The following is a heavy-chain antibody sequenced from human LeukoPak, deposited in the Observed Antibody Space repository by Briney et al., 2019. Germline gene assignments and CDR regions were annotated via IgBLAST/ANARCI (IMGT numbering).Heavy chain of an antibody. V-gene: IGHV3-74*01. CDR1: GFTFSSYW. CDR2: INSDGSST. J-gene: IGHJ6*03. D-gene: IGHD3-22*01. CDR3: ARASRNYDSSGYYFRYYYYYYMDV. Sequence: PGGSLRLSCAASGFTFSSYWMHWVRQAPGKGLVWVSRINSDGSSTSYADSVKGRFTISRDNAKNTLYLQMNSLRAEDTAVYYCARASRNYDSSGYYFRYYYYYYMDVWGKGTTVTVSS.